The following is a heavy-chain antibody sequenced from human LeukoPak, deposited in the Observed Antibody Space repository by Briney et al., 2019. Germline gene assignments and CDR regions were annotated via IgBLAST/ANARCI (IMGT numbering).Heavy chain of an antibody. V-gene: IGHV3-53*01. Sequence: GGSLRLSCAASGFTVSSDYVSWVRQAPGKGLEWVSVTYSGGSTYYADSVKGRFTISRDNSKNTLYLQMNSLRAEDTAVYYCARDGLQGSWYGLDYWGQGTLVTVSS. D-gene: IGHD6-13*01. CDR2: TYSGGST. J-gene: IGHJ4*02. CDR1: GFTVSSDY. CDR3: ARDGLQGSWYGLDY.